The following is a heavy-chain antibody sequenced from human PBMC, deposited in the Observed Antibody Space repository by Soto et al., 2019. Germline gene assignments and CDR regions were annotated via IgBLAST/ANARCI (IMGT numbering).Heavy chain of an antibody. D-gene: IGHD3-3*01. CDR2: INHSGST. CDR3: ARTLPRGYDFWSGYREYYFDY. CDR1: GGSFGGYY. J-gene: IGHJ4*02. Sequence: SDTLSLTCAVYGGSFGGYYWSWLRQPPGKGLEWVGEINHSGSTNYNPSLKSRVTISVDTSKNQFSLKLSPVTAADTAVYYCARTLPRGYDFWSGYREYYFDYWGQGTLVTVSS. V-gene: IGHV4-34*01.